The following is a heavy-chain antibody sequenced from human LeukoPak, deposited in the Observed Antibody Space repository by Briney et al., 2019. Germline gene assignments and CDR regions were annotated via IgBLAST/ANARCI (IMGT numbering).Heavy chain of an antibody. V-gene: IGHV3-74*01. CDR3: AKDLSYSGIDY. Sequence: PGGSLRLSCAASGFTFSSHWMSWVRQGPGKGLVWVSRIKSDGRITEYADSVKGRFTISRDNAKNTLYLQMNSLRAEDTAVYYCAKDLSYSGIDYWGQGTLVTVSS. J-gene: IGHJ4*02. CDR1: GFTFSSHW. D-gene: IGHD1-26*01. CDR2: IKSDGRIT.